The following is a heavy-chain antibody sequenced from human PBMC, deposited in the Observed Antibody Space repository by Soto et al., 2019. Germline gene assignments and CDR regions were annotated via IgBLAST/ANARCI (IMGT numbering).Heavy chain of an antibody. CDR1: GGSISSGGYY. CDR2: IYYSGST. V-gene: IGHV4-31*03. Sequence: SETLSLTCTVSGGSISSGGYYWSWIRQHPGKGLEWIGYIYYSGSTYYNPSLKSRVTISVDTSKNQFSLKLSSVTAADTAVYYCARDRRDEGRYFDYWGQGTLVTVSS. CDR3: ARDRRDEGRYFDY. J-gene: IGHJ4*02.